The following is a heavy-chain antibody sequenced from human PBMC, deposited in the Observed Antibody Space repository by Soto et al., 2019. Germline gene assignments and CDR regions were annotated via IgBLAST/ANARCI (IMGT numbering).Heavy chain of an antibody. V-gene: IGHV3-30*18. CDR1: GFTFSSYG. CDR3: AKERFGHLWLEDYGMDV. J-gene: IGHJ6*02. CDR2: ISYDGTNK. Sequence: VGSLRLSCAASGFTFSSYGMHWVRQAPGKGLEWVALISYDGTNKYYADSVKGRFTISRDNFKNTLYLQMNSLRAEDTAVYYCAKERFGHLWLEDYGMDVWGQGTTVTVSS. D-gene: IGHD5-18*01.